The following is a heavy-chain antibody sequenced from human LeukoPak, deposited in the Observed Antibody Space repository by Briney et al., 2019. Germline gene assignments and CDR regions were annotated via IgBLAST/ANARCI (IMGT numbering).Heavy chain of an antibody. Sequence: GGSLRLSCAASGFTFSSYAMSWVRQAPGKGLEWVSGITWNGGSTGYADSVKGRFTISRDNAKNSLYLQMNSLRAEDTALYHCARDGGYCSSTSCSGDAFDIWGQGTMVTVSS. D-gene: IGHD2-2*01. V-gene: IGHV3-20*01. CDR3: ARDGGYCSSTSCSGDAFDI. CDR1: GFTFSSYA. CDR2: ITWNGGST. J-gene: IGHJ3*02.